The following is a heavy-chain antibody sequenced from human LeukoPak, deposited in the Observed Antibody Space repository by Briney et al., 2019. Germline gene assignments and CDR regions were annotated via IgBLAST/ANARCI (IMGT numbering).Heavy chain of an antibody. CDR2: ISGSGGST. CDR3: ARVNGYGDYEVSYHMDV. CDR1: GFTFSSYA. V-gene: IGHV3-23*01. J-gene: IGHJ6*03. Sequence: GGSLRLSCAASGFTFSSYAMSWVRQAPGKGLDWVSAISGSGGSTYYADSVKGRFTISRDNAKNSLYLQMNSLRAEDTAVYYCARVNGYGDYEVSYHMDVWGKGTTVTVSS. D-gene: IGHD4-17*01.